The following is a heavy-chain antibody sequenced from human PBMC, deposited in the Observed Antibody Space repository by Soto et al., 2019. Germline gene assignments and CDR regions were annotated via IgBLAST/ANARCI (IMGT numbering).Heavy chain of an antibody. J-gene: IGHJ2*01. CDR2: ISGSSSTI. V-gene: IGHV3-48*01. Sequence: EVQLVESGGGLVQSGGSLRLSCAASGFTFSSYDMNWVRQAPGKGLEWVSYISGSSSTIYYADSVKGRFTISRDNAKNSQYLKLNRLRADDAAVYYCARDASSRLWRYWYFDLWGRGSLVTVSS. CDR3: ARDASSRLWRYWYFDL. D-gene: IGHD6-13*01. CDR1: GFTFSSYD.